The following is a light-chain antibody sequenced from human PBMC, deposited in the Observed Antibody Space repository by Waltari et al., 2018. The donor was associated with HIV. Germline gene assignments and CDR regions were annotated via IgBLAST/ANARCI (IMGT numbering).Light chain of an antibody. CDR1: RWHSDYD. V-gene: IGLV4-69*01. Sequence: QPVVTQSPSSAASLGASVKLTCTLSRWHSDYDIAWHQQHPQKGPRNLMRLNNDGSHYKGDGIPDRFSGSRSGAERYLISSSLQSGDEADYYCQTWDTGIIIFGGGTKLTVL. CDR3: QTWDTGIII. CDR2: LNNDGSH. J-gene: IGLJ2*01.